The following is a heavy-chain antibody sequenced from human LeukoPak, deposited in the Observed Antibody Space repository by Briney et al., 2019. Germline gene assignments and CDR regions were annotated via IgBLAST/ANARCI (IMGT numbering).Heavy chain of an antibody. J-gene: IGHJ4*02. Sequence: GGSLRLSCAASGFTFSSYWMHWVRQAPGKGLVWVSRINTDGSSTSYADSVKGRFTISRDNAKNTLYLQMNSLRAEDTAVYYCARDYYSYATGYYFDYWGQGTLVTVSS. V-gene: IGHV3-74*01. CDR3: ARDYYSYATGYYFDY. CDR2: INTDGSST. CDR1: GFTFSSYW. D-gene: IGHD5-18*01.